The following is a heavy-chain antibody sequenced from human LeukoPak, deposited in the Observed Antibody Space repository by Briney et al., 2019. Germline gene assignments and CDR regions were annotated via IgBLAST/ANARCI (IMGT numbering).Heavy chain of an antibody. CDR2: IHHSGTT. D-gene: IGHD1-26*01. J-gene: IGHJ4*02. CDR3: ARGRLGATY. CDR1: GGSVSRGSYY. V-gene: IGHV4-61*01. Sequence: SETLSLTCTVSGGSVSRGSYYWSWTRQPPAKGLEWIRYIHHSGTTNYSPSLKSRVTISVDMSKNQFFLNLTSVTAADTAVYYCARGRLGATYWGQGTLVTVSS.